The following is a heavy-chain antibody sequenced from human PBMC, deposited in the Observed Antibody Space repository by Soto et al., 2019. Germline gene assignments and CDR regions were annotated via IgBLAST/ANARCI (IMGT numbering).Heavy chain of an antibody. D-gene: IGHD5-18*01. CDR2: TYYRSKWYN. CDR3: SRDFVGTAMVQARYGMDV. V-gene: IGHV6-1*01. Sequence: SQTLSLTCAISGDSVSSNSAAWNWIRQSPSRGLEWLGRTYYRSKWYNDYAVSVKSRITINPDTSKNQFSLQLNSVTPEDTAVYYCSRDFVGTAMVQARYGMDVWGQGTTVTVSS. CDR1: GDSVSSNSAA. J-gene: IGHJ6*02.